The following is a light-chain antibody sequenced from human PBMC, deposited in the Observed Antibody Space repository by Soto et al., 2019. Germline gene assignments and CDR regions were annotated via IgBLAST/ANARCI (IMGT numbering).Light chain of an antibody. CDR2: GAS. CDR1: QSVSSSY. V-gene: IGKV3-20*01. CDR3: QQYGSSPRT. Sequence: EIVLTQSPGTLSLSPGERATLSCRASQSVSSSYLVWYQQKPGQAPRLLIYGASSRATGITDRFSGSGSGTDFTLTSSRLEPEDFAVYYCQQYGSSPRTFGQGTKVEIK. J-gene: IGKJ1*01.